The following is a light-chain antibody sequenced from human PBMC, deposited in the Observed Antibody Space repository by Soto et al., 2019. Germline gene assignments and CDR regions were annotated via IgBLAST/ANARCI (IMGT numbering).Light chain of an antibody. J-gene: IGKJ1*01. CDR2: GAS. CDR3: QQYNNWPPCT. V-gene: IGKV3-15*01. CDR1: QSVSSN. Sequence: EIMMTQSPATLSVSPGERATLSCRASQSVSSNLAWYQQKPGQAPRLLIYGASTRATGIPARFSGSGSGTEFTRTISSLQSEDFAVYYCQQYNNWPPCTFGQGTKVDIK.